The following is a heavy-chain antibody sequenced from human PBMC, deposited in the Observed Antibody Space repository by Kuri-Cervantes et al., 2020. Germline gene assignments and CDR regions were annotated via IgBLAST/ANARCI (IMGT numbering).Heavy chain of an antibody. V-gene: IGHV1-8*01. D-gene: IGHD6-13*01. CDR3: ARDHGGIAAAGTLDY. Sequence: ASVKVSCKASGYTFTSYDINWVRQATGQGLEWMGWMNPNSGNTGYAQKFQGRVTMTTDTSTSKAYMELRSLRSDDTAVYYCARDHGGIAAAGTLDYWGQGTRVTVSS. CDR2: MNPNSGNT. CDR1: GYTFTSYD. J-gene: IGHJ4*02.